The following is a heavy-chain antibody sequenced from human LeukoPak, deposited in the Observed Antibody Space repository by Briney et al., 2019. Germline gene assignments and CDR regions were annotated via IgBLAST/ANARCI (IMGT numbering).Heavy chain of an antibody. Sequence: PGGSLRLSCAASGFTFSNYAMSWVRQAPGKGLEWVSAISGSGGSTYYADSVKGRFTISRDNSKNTLYLQMNSLRAEDTAVYYCAIYVDIVAMPWGFDYWGQGTLVTVSS. V-gene: IGHV3-23*01. CDR1: GFTFSNYA. CDR3: AIYVDIVAMPWGFDY. J-gene: IGHJ4*02. D-gene: IGHD5-12*01. CDR2: ISGSGGST.